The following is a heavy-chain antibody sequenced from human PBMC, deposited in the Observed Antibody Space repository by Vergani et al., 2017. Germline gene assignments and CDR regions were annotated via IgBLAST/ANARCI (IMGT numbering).Heavy chain of an antibody. J-gene: IGHJ5*02. CDR1: VFTFNQYG. D-gene: IGHD3-22*01. Sequence: QVQFVESGGGVVQPGRSLRLSCAASVFTFNQYGMHWVRQAPGKGLERVAVTWYDGNNKQYADSVKGRFTISRDNSKSTMYLQMNSLRDEDTGVYYCGRGLRLLYYQFDPWGQGTLVTVSS. CDR3: GRGLRLLYYQFDP. CDR2: TWYDGNNK. V-gene: IGHV3-33*01.